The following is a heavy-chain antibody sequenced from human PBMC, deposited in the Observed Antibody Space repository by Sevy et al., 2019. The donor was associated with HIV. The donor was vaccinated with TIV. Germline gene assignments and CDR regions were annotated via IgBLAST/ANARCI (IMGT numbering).Heavy chain of an antibody. CDR3: ARAPTDFWTGGMAV. CDR2: INPISGGT. V-gene: IGHV1-2*06. J-gene: IGHJ6*02. D-gene: IGHD3-3*01. Sequence: ASVKVSCKASGYAFTGYYIHWVRQAPGLGLEWMGRINPISGGTDDSQKFQGRVTMTRDTSISTAYMDVSRLTSDDTAVYYCARAPTDFWTGGMAVWGQGTVVTVSS. CDR1: GYAFTGYY.